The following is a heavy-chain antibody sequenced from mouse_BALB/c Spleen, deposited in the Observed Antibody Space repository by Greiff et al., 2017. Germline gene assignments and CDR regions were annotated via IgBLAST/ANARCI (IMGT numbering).Heavy chain of an antibody. V-gene: IGHV5-6-3*01. CDR2: INSNGGST. Sequence: EVKLMESGGGLVQPGGSLKLSCAASGFTFSSYGMSWVRQTPDKRLELVATINSNGGSTYYPDSVKGRFTISRDNAKNTLYLQMSSLKSEDTAMYYCARDRGTTVSRFAYWGQGTLVTVSA. CDR3: ARDRGTTVSRFAY. D-gene: IGHD1-1*01. J-gene: IGHJ3*01. CDR1: GFTFSSYG.